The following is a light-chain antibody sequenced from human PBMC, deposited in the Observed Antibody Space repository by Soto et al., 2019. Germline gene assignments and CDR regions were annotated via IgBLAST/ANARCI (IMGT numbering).Light chain of an antibody. V-gene: IGKV1-6*01. CDR2: AAS. CDR3: LQDDNYPLT. J-gene: IGKJ4*01. CDR1: QGIGRD. Sequence: AIQMTQSPSSLSASVGDRVTITCRASQGIGRDLGWYQQKPGKAPKLLIYAASTVHSGVTSRFSGSGSGTDFPLTISSLQPEDFANYYCLQDDNYPLTFGGGTKVEIK.